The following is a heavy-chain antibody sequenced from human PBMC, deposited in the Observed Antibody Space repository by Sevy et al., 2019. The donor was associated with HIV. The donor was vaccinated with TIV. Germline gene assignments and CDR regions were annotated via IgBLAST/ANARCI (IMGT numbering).Heavy chain of an antibody. CDR2: ISYDGSNK. J-gene: IGHJ4*02. CDR3: AREGMTTVTTRTSPLDY. CDR1: GFTFSSYA. Sequence: GGSLRLSCAASGFTFSSYAMHWVRQAPGKGLEWVAVISYDGSNKYYADSVKGRFTISGDNSKNTLYLQMNSLRAEDTAVYYCAREGMTTVTTRTSPLDYWGQGTLVTVSS. D-gene: IGHD4-17*01. V-gene: IGHV3-30-3*01.